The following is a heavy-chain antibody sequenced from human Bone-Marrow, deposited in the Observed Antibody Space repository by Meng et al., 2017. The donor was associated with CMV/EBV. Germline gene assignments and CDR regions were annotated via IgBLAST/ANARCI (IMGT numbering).Heavy chain of an antibody. V-gene: IGHV3-30*04. CDR1: GFTFSSYA. D-gene: IGHD5-18*01. J-gene: IGHJ6*02. CDR2: ISYDRSNK. CDR3: ARDPAVDTAMVWIPYYYYGMDV. Sequence: GESLKISCAASGFTFSSYAMHWVRQAPGKGLEWVAVISYDRSNKYYADSVKGRFTISRDNSKNTLYLQMNSLRAEDTAVYYCARDPAVDTAMVWIPYYYYGMDVWGQGTTVTVSS.